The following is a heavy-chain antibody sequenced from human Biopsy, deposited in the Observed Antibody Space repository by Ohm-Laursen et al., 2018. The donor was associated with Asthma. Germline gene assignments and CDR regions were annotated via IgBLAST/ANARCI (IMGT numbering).Heavy chain of an antibody. J-gene: IGHJ3*01. CDR2: IISNGNTSTI. Sequence: SLRLSCSASGFTLSDYCISWIRQAPGQGLEWVSYIISNGNTSTIYYADSVKGRFTISRDNAKNSVFLQMNSLRAEDTAVYYCARKVAFDVWGQGTLVIVSS. V-gene: IGHV3-11*01. CDR1: GFTLSDYC. CDR3: ARKVAFDV.